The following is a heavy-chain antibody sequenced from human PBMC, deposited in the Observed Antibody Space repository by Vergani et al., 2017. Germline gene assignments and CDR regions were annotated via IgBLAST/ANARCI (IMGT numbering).Heavy chain of an antibody. CDR1: GFTFSSYA. Sequence: EVQLVESGGGLVQPGGSLRLSCAASGFTFSSYAMSWVRQAPGKGLEWVSAISGSGGSTYYADSVKGRFTISRDNSKNTLYLPMNSLRAEDTAVYYCAKERWSTTGPTHDYYYYYMDVWGKGTTVTVSS. D-gene: IGHD1-1*01. CDR2: ISGSGGST. J-gene: IGHJ6*03. V-gene: IGHV3-23*04. CDR3: AKERWSTTGPTHDYYYYYMDV.